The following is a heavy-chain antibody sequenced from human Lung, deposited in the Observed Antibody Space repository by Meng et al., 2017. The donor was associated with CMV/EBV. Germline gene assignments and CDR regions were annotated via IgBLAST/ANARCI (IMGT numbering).Heavy chain of an antibody. CDR1: GFTFSSYA. D-gene: IGHD3-16*01. J-gene: IGHJ3*02. V-gene: IGHV3-30-3*01. CDR2: ISYDGSNK. CDR3: ARDSDSGGLYDI. Sequence: GESLKISCAASGFTFSSYAMHWVRQAPGKGLEWVAVISYDGSNKYYADSVKGRFTISRDNSKNTLYLQMNSLRAEDTAVYYCARDSDSGGLYDIWGQGTMVTVSS.